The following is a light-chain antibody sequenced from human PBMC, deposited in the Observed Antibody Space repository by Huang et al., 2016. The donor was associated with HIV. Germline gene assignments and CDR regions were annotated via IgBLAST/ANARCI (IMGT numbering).Light chain of an antibody. CDR1: QRLSSQ. CDR2: GVS. J-gene: IGKJ1*01. V-gene: IGKV3-15*01. Sequence: EIVMTQSPATLSVSPGERVTLFCRASQRLSSQLAWYQQKRGQAPRLLIDGVSTRATDLPARCSGSGSGTDFTLTINSLQSEDFATYYCQQYNDGPLTFGQGTEVEIK. CDR3: QQYNDGPLT.